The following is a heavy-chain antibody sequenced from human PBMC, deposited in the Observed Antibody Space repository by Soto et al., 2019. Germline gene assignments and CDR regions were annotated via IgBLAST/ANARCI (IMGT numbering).Heavy chain of an antibody. CDR3: ARVTMVRGVRYYYYGMDV. CDR1: GGSISSGGYS. CDR2: IYHSGST. Sequence: PSETLSLTCAVSGGSISSGGYSWSWIRQPPGKGLEWIGYIYHSGSTYYNPSLKSRVTISVDRSKNQFSLKLSSVTAADTAVYYCARVTMVRGVRYYYYGMDVWGQGTTVTVSS. J-gene: IGHJ6*02. V-gene: IGHV4-30-2*01. D-gene: IGHD3-10*01.